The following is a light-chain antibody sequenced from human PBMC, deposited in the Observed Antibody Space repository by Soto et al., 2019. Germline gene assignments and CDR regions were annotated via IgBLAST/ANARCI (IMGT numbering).Light chain of an antibody. CDR3: SSYTSRSTLV. Sequence: QSALTQPASVSGSPGQSITISCTGTSSDVGGYKYVSWSQQHPGKAPKLMIYEVRNRPSGVSNRFPGSKSGNTASLTISELQAEDEADYYCSSYTSRSTLVFGTGTKVTVL. J-gene: IGLJ1*01. CDR2: EVR. CDR1: SSDVGGYKY. V-gene: IGLV2-14*01.